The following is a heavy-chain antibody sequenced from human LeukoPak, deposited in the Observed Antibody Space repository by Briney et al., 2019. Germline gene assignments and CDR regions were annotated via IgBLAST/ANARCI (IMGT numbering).Heavy chain of an antibody. Sequence: SSETQSLTCTVSGGSISSHYWSWIRQPAGKGLEWIGHIYTSGSTNYNPSLKSRVTMSVDTSKNQFSLKLSSVTAADTAVYYCARVSGQPDSRTGVGWFDPWGQGTLVTVSS. D-gene: IGHD1-26*01. J-gene: IGHJ5*02. V-gene: IGHV4-4*07. CDR1: GGSISSHY. CDR2: IYTSGST. CDR3: ARVSGQPDSRTGVGWFDP.